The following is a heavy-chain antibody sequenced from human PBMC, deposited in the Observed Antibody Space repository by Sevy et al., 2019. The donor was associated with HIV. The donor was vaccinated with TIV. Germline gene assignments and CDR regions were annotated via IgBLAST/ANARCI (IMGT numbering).Heavy chain of an antibody. J-gene: IGHJ4*02. CDR2: IYYNGHI. D-gene: IGHD1-26*01. V-gene: IGHV4-59*08. CDR1: GGSITSLY. CDR3: AGENAWGRGYS. Sequence: TLSLTCTESGGSITSLYWNWIRQPPGKGLEWIANIYYNGHINYNPSLKSRVTLSLDTSKNQFSLRLSSVTAADTAMYYCAGENAWGRGYSWGQGTLVTVSS.